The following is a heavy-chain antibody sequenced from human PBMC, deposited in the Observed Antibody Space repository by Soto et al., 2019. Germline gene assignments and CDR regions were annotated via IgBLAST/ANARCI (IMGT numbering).Heavy chain of an antibody. CDR2: IYYSGST. V-gene: IGHV4-59*08. CDR3: ARQGISSGWYFDY. J-gene: IGHJ4*02. Sequence: PSETLSLTCTVSGGSISSYYWSWIQQPPGKGLEWIGYIYYSGSTNYNPSLKSRVTISVDTSKNQFSLKLSSVTAADTAVYYCARQGISSGWYFDYWGQGTLVTVSS. CDR1: GGSISSYY. D-gene: IGHD6-19*01.